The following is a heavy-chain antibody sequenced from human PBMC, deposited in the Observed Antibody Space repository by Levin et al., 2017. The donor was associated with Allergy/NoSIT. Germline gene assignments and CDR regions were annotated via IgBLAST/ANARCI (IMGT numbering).Heavy chain of an antibody. CDR3: TRVLVAAGPRLDY. V-gene: IGHV3-49*03. Sequence: GESLKISCAVSGFTFGDYAMKWFRQAPGKGLEWISFIRSNAHGGTTEYAASVKGRFTMSREESKSIAYLQMNSLKTEDTALYFCTRVLVAAGPRLDYWGQGTLVTVSS. D-gene: IGHD6-13*01. CDR1: GFTFGDYA. CDR2: IRSNAHGGTT. J-gene: IGHJ4*02.